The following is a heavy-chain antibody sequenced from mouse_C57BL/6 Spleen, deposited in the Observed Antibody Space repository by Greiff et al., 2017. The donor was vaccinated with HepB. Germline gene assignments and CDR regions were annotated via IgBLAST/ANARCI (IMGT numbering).Heavy chain of an antibody. J-gene: IGHJ2*01. Sequence: EVHLVESGEGLVKPGGSLKLSCAASGFTFSSYAMSWVRQTPEKRLEWVAYISSGGDYTYYADTVKGRVTISRDNARNTLDLQMSSLKSEDTAMYYCTRGLTGTFDYWGQGTTLTVSS. D-gene: IGHD4-1*01. CDR1: GFTFSSYA. V-gene: IGHV5-9-1*02. CDR3: TRGLTGTFDY. CDR2: ISSGGDYT.